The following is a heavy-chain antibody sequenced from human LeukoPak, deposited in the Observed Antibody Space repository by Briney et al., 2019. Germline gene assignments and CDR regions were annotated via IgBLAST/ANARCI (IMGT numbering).Heavy chain of an antibody. J-gene: IGHJ4*02. Sequence: SETLSLTCTVSGGSISSYYWSWIRQPAGKGLEWIGRIYTSGSTNYNPSLKSRVTMSVDTSKNQFSLKLSSVTAADTAVYYCARVTYGYSYGYFDYWGQGTLVTVSS. CDR2: IYTSGST. CDR3: ARVTYGYSYGYFDY. D-gene: IGHD5-18*01. V-gene: IGHV4-4*07. CDR1: GGSISSYY.